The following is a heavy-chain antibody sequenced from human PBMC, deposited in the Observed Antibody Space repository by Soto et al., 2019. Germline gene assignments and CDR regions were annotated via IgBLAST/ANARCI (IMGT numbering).Heavy chain of an antibody. J-gene: IGHJ4*02. Sequence: ASVKVSCKASGYTFTSYPMHWVRQAPGQGLEWMGWINAANGDTGYSQKFQGRVTLTRDTSASTAYMELSSLRSEDTAVYYCARKDYYGSGIYYFDYWGQGTLVTVPS. CDR3: ARKDYYGSGIYYFDY. CDR2: INAANGDT. V-gene: IGHV1-3*01. D-gene: IGHD3-10*01. CDR1: GYTFTSYP.